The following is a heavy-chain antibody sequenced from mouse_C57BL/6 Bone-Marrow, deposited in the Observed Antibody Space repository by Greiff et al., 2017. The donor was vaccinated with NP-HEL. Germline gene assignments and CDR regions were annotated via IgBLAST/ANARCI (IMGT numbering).Heavy chain of an antibody. CDR2: ISSGGDYI. CDR3: TREGVDGYYLDY. J-gene: IGHJ2*01. CDR1: GFTFSSYA. Sequence: EVHLVESGEGLVKPGGSLKLSCAASGFTFSSYAMSWVRQTPEKRLEWVAYISSGGDYIYYADTVKGRFTISRDNARNTLYLQMSSLKSEDTAMYYCTREGVDGYYLDYWGQGTTLTVSS. V-gene: IGHV5-9-1*02. D-gene: IGHD2-3*01.